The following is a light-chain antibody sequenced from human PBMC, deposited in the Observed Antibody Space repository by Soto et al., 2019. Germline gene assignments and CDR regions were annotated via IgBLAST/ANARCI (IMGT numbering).Light chain of an antibody. V-gene: IGLV2-14*01. J-gene: IGLJ3*02. Sequence: QSVLTQPASVSGSPGQSITISCTGTSSDIGGYDYVSWYQQHPGKAPTLMISEVNNRPSGVSNRFSGSKSGNTASLTISGLQAEDEADYYCSSYRSSGTWVFGGGTQLTVL. CDR1: SSDIGGYDY. CDR3: SSYRSSGTWV. CDR2: EVN.